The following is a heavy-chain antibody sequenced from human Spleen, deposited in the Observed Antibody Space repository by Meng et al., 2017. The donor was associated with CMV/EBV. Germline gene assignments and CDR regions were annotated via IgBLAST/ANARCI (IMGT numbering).Heavy chain of an antibody. Sequence: GGSLRLSCAASGFTFSDYYMSWIRQAPGKGLEWVSVIYAGGTTYYADYVKGRFTISRDNSKNTAFLQMSSLRAEDTAVYYCARLLLGSTWTHDYWGQGTLVTVSS. CDR3: ARLLLGSTWTHDY. J-gene: IGHJ4*02. V-gene: IGHV3-53*01. CDR2: IYAGGTT. CDR1: GFTFSDYY. D-gene: IGHD6-13*01.